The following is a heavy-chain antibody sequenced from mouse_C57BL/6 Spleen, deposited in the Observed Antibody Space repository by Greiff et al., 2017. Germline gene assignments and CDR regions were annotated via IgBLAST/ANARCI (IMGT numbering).Heavy chain of an antibody. D-gene: IGHD1-1*01. Sequence: QVTLKESGPGILQPSQTLSLTCSFSGFSLSTFGMGVGWIRQPSGKGLEWLAHIWWDDDKYYNPAPKSRLTISKDTSKNQVFLKIANVDTADTATYYCARMTTTVVATGFDYWGQGTTLTVSS. CDR3: ARMTTTVVATGFDY. J-gene: IGHJ2*01. V-gene: IGHV8-8*01. CDR1: GFSLSTFGMG. CDR2: IWWDDDK.